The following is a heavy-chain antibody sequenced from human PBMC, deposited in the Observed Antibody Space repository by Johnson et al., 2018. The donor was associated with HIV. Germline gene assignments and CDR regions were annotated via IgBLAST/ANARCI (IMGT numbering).Heavy chain of an antibody. D-gene: IGHD6-13*01. CDR3: AREQELIGERAFDI. Sequence: QVQLVESGGGVVQPGRSLRLSCAASGFTFSSYGMHWVRQAPGKGLEWVAVIWYDGSNKYYAESVKGRFTVSRDNSKNTLYMQMNSLRTEDTAVYYCAREQELIGERAFDIWGQGTMVTVSS. CDR2: IWYDGSNK. V-gene: IGHV3-33*01. CDR1: GFTFSSYG. J-gene: IGHJ3*02.